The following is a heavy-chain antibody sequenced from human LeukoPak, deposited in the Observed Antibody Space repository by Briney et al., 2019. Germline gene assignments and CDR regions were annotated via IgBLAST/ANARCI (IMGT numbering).Heavy chain of an antibody. J-gene: IGHJ6*02. CDR1: GGTFSSYT. Sequence: SVKVSCKASGGTFSSYTISWVRQAPGQGLEWMGRIIPILGIANYAQKFQGRGTITADKSTSTAYMELSSLRSEDTAVYYCARVKDRYVNYGMDVWGQGTTVTVSS. CDR3: ARVKDRYVNYGMDV. CDR2: IIPILGIA. V-gene: IGHV1-69*02. D-gene: IGHD2-15*01.